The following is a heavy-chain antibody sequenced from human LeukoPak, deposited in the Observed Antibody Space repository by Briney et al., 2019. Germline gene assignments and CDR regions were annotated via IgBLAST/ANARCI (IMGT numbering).Heavy chain of an antibody. J-gene: IGHJ4*02. V-gene: IGHV3-48*01. CDR3: VRQFAS. CDR1: GFTFSDHI. CDR2: VSGSGSTV. Sequence: GGSLRLSCATSGFTFSDHIMNWVRQLPGKRLEWVAYVSGSGSTVYYADSVKGRFTISRDNGKSSLYLQMNSLRVEDTALYYCVRQFASWGQGTLVTVSS.